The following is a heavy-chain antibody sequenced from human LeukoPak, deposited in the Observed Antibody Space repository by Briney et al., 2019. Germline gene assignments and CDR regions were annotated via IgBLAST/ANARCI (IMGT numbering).Heavy chain of an antibody. CDR3: ARGFDGVQAFDI. V-gene: IGHV3-7*01. CDR1: GFTFGIYW. J-gene: IGHJ3*02. Sequence: GGSLRLSCAASGFTFGIYWMGWVRQAPGKGLEWVTNIKEDGSQKYYVDSVKGRFTISRDNAKKSLYLQMNSLRAEDTAVYYCARGFDGVQAFDIWGQGTMVTVSS. CDR2: IKEDGSQK. D-gene: IGHD3-16*01.